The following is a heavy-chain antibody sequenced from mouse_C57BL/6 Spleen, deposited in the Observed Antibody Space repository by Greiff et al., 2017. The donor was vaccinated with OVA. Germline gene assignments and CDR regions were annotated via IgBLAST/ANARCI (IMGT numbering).Heavy chain of an antibody. CDR1: GYTFTSYW. J-gene: IGHJ1*03. D-gene: IGHD1-1*01. CDR2: IDPSDSYT. CDR3: AGFITTVPHWYFDV. Sequence: QVQLQQPGAELVMPGASVKLSCKASGYTFTSYWMHWVKQRPGQGLEWIGEIDPSDSYTNYNQKFKGKSTLTVDKSSSTAYMQLSSLTSEDSAVYYWAGFITTVPHWYFDVWGTGTTVTVSS. V-gene: IGHV1-69*01.